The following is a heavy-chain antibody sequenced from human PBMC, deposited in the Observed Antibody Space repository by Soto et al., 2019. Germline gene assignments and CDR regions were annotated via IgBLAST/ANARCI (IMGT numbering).Heavy chain of an antibody. CDR3: ARGRSINTNLDY. J-gene: IGHJ4*02. CDR2: IGSSGGSL. Sequence: EVQLVESGGGLVNPGGSLRLSCAASGFTVSTYIMNWVRQAPGKGLEWISSIGSSGGSLSHAESVKGRFPTSRDNAKNSLYLQMDSMRAEDTAVYYCARGRSINTNLDYRGQGTLVTVSS. V-gene: IGHV3-21*01. D-gene: IGHD2-2*01. CDR1: GFTVSTYI.